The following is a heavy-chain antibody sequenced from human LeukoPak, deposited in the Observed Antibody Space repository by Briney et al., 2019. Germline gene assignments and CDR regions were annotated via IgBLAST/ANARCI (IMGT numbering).Heavy chain of an antibody. Sequence: GGSLRLSCVVSGITLSNYGMSWVRQAPGKGLEWVAGISDRGGSTNYADSVKGRFTISRDNPKNTLYLQMNSLRSEDTAEYFCAKRGVVIRAVLVVGFHKEAYYFDSWGQGALVTVSS. D-gene: IGHD2-15*01. CDR1: GITLSNYG. CDR3: AKRGVVIRAVLVVGFHKEAYYFDS. CDR2: ISDRGGST. V-gene: IGHV3-23*01. J-gene: IGHJ4*02.